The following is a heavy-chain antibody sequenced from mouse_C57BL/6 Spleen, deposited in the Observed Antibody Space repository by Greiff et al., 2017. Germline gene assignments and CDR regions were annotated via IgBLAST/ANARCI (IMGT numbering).Heavy chain of an antibody. Sequence: VQLQQPGAELVMPGASVKLSCKASGYTFTSYWMHWVKQRPGQGLEWIGEIDPSDSYTNYNQKFKGKSTLTVDKSSSTAYMQLSSLTSEDSAVYYCARRDYGSSSDYWGQGTTLTVSS. V-gene: IGHV1-69*01. CDR3: ARRDYGSSSDY. CDR2: IDPSDSYT. CDR1: GYTFTSYW. J-gene: IGHJ2*01. D-gene: IGHD1-1*01.